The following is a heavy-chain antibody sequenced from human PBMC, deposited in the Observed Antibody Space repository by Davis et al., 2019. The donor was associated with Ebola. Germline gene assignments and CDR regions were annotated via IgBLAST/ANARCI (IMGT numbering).Heavy chain of an antibody. D-gene: IGHD1-26*01. CDR1: GFTFSSYA. Sequence: PGGSLRLSCAASGFTFSSYAMNWVRQAPGKGLQWVAVIWDDGSNKYYADSVKGRFTISRDNSKNTLYLQMNSLRAEDTAVYYCARGGKRYYYGMDVWGQGTTVTVSS. J-gene: IGHJ6*02. V-gene: IGHV3-33*08. CDR3: ARGGKRYYYGMDV. CDR2: IWDDGSNK.